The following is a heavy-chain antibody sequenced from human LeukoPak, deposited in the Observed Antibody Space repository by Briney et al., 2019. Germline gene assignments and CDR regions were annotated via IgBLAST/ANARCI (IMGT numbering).Heavy chain of an antibody. D-gene: IGHD4-17*01. V-gene: IGHV3-48*03. Sequence: PERSLRLSCAASGFTFSSYEMNWVRQAPGKGLEWVSYISSSGSTIYYADSVKGRFTISRDNAKNSLYLQMNSLRAEDTAVYYCARDNYGDFFDYWGQGTLVTVSS. CDR3: ARDNYGDFFDY. CDR1: GFTFSSYE. CDR2: ISSSGSTI. J-gene: IGHJ4*02.